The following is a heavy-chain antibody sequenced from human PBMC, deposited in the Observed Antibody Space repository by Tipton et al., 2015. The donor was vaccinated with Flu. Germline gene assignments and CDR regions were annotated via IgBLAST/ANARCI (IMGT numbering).Heavy chain of an antibody. CDR3: ARAGGGRFGDY. J-gene: IGHJ4*02. Sequence: SLRLSCAASGFTFSSYWMTWVRQAPGKGLVWVANINQDGSEKYYVDSVRGRFTISRDNAKNSLYLQMNSLRAEDTAVYYCARAGGGRFGDYWGQGTLATVPS. CDR1: GFTFSSYW. CDR2: INQDGSEK. D-gene: IGHD3-10*01. V-gene: IGHV3-7*01.